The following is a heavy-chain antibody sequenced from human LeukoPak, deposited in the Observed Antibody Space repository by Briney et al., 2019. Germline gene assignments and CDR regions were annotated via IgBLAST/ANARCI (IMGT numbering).Heavy chain of an antibody. Sequence: SETLSLTCTVSGDSVSIYYWSWIRQPPGKGLEWIGYIYYSGNTYYNPYNPSLTSRVTMSVDTYKNQFSLKLDSVTEIDTAMYYCARNQAVAANRGAFDIWGQGTMVTVSS. J-gene: IGHJ3*02. CDR1: GDSVSIYY. CDR2: IYYSGNT. D-gene: IGHD6-19*01. CDR3: ARNQAVAANRGAFDI. V-gene: IGHV4-59*04.